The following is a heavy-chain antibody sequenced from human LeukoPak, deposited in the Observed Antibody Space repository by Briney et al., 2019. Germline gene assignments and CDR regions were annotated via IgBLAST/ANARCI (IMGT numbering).Heavy chain of an antibody. V-gene: IGHV3-30*02. D-gene: IGHD1-26*01. CDR2: IRYDGSRR. J-gene: IGHJ4*02. Sequence: GGSLRLSCATSGFTFSYYDMHWVRQAPGKGLEWVSFIRYDGSRRYYADSVKGRITISRDNSKNTLYLQMNSLRAEDTAVYYCAKGDPQWELLYYFDYWGQGTLVTVSS. CDR3: AKGDPQWELLYYFDY. CDR1: GFTFSYYD.